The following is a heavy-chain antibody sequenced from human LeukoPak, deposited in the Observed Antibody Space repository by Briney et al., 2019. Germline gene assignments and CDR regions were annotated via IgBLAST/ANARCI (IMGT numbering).Heavy chain of an antibody. D-gene: IGHD3-22*01. Sequence: GGSLRLSCTVSGFSVSSNSMSWVRQAPGKGLEWVSSISSSSYIYYADSVKGRFTISRDNAKNSLYLQMNSLRAEDTAVYYCARDYYDSSGYYDRWGQGTLVTVSS. J-gene: IGHJ5*02. V-gene: IGHV3-69-1*01. CDR1: GFSVSSNS. CDR2: ISSSSYI. CDR3: ARDYYDSSGYYDR.